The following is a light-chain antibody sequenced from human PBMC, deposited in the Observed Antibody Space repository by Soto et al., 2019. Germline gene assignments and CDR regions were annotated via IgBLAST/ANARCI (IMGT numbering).Light chain of an antibody. Sequence: EIVLTQSPGTLSLSPGERATLSCRASQSVSSYYLAWYQQKPGQAPRLLIYGASSRATGIPDRFSGSGSGTDFTLTISRLEPEDFAVYYCQQYGSSPLTFGQGTKVEIK. CDR2: GAS. V-gene: IGKV3-20*01. CDR3: QQYGSSPLT. J-gene: IGKJ1*01. CDR1: QSVSSYY.